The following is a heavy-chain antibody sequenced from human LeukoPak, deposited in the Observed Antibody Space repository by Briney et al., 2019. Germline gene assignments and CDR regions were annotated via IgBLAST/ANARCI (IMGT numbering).Heavy chain of an antibody. CDR1: GFTFSSYS. J-gene: IGHJ4*02. Sequence: GGSLRLSCAASGFTFSSYSMNWVRQAPGKGLEWVSGISGSGDSTYYADSVKGRFTISRDNSKNTLHLQMNSLRAEDTAVYYCAKSFYDSSGYSYYLDYWGQGTLVTVSS. CDR3: AKSFYDSSGYSYYLDY. CDR2: ISGSGDST. V-gene: IGHV3-23*01. D-gene: IGHD3-22*01.